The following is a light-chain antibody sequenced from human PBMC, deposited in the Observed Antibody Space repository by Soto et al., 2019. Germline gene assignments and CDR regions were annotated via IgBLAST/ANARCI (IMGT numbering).Light chain of an antibody. V-gene: IGKV3D-15*01. CDR1: QTAGNF. CDR3: QQHNQWPIT. J-gene: IGKJ5*01. Sequence: EIRMSLSLATLSVKPGETASLSCRASQTAGNFLAWYQQKPGQAPRLLIYYISTRSTAIPARFSGSGYGTEFTLTIYGLQSEDSALYYCQQHNQWPITSGQR. CDR2: YIS.